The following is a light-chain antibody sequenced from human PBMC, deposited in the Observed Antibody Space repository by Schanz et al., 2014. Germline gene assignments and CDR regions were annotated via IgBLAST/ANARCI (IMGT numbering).Light chain of an antibody. CDR2: AAS. CDR1: QSIGNY. J-gene: IGKJ2*02. CDR3: QRYNSYPCS. Sequence: DVQLTQSPSSLSASVGDRITITCRAGQSIGNYLNWYQQKVGKAPNLLIYAASSLQSGVPSRFSGSGSGTDFTLTISSLQPDDSATYYCQRYNSYPCSFGQGTKLEIK. V-gene: IGKV1-39*01.